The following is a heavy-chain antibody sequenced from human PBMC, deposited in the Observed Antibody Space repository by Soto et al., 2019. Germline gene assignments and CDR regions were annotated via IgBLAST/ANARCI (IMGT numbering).Heavy chain of an antibody. CDR3: ARGRPRKKHGFDY. Sequence: SEPLSLTCAVYGGSFSGYYWSWIRQPPGKGLEWIGEINHSGSTNYNPSLKSRVTISVDTSKNQFSLKLSSVTAADTAVYYCARGRPRKKHGFDYWGKGTRVTVSS. D-gene: IGHD4-17*01. CDR1: GGSFSGYY. CDR2: INHSGST. J-gene: IGHJ4*02. V-gene: IGHV4-34*01.